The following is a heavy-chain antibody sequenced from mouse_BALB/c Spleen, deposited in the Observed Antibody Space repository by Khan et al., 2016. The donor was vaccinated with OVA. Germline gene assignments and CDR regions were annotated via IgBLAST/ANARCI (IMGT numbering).Heavy chain of an antibody. Sequence: VELVESGAELAKPGASVKMSCKASGYTFTNYWMHWVKQRPGQGLEWIGYINPSTDYTEYNQKFKDKATLTADKSSSTAYMQLSSLTSEDSAVYYCARRGVYGIFAYWGQGTLVTVSA. J-gene: IGHJ3*01. CDR1: GYTFTNYW. V-gene: IGHV1-7*01. CDR3: ARRGVYGIFAY. D-gene: IGHD2-1*01. CDR2: INPSTDYT.